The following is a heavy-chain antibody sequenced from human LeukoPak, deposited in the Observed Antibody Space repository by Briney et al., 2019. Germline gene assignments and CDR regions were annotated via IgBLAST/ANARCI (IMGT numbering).Heavy chain of an antibody. Sequence: SETLSLTCAVYGGSFSGYYWSWIRQPPGKGLEWIGEINHSGSTNYNPSLKSRVTISVDTPKNQFSLKLSSVTAADTAVYYCARWLRASTGYYYYYGMDVWGQGTTVTVSS. D-gene: IGHD2-2*01. CDR3: ARWLRASTGYYYYYGMDV. J-gene: IGHJ6*02. CDR2: INHSGST. V-gene: IGHV4-34*01. CDR1: GGSFSGYY.